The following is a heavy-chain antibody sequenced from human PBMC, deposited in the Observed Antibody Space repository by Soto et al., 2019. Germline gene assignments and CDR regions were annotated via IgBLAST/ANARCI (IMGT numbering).Heavy chain of an antibody. J-gene: IGHJ3*02. D-gene: IGHD6-19*01. Sequence: GGSLRLSCAASGFTVSNNYMSWVRQAPGKGLEYVSVIYSGSGTTAYYADSVKGRFTFSRDNSKKTMYLQMNSLRAEDTAVYYCAKTTDGWFSAFEIWGQGTMVTVSS. CDR1: GFTVSNNY. V-gene: IGHV3-53*01. CDR3: AKTTDGWFSAFEI. CDR2: IYSGSGTTA.